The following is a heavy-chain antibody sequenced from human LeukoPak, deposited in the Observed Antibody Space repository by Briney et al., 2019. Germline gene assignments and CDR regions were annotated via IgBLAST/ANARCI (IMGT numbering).Heavy chain of an antibody. CDR2: IHSADSNT. D-gene: IGHD4-17*01. V-gene: IGHV5-51*01. Sequence: GESLKISCKGSGYSFTNYWIGWVRQMPGKGLEWMGIIHSADSNTKYSPSFQGQVTISADKSISTAYLQWSGLKASDTAMYYCAGARHGDYRWDYWGQGTLVTVSS. J-gene: IGHJ4*02. CDR1: GYSFTNYW. CDR3: AGARHGDYRWDY.